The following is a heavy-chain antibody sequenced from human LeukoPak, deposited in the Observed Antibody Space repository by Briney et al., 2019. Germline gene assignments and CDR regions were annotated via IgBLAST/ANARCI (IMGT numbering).Heavy chain of an antibody. J-gene: IGHJ4*02. CDR3: ARDRGYYDSMDY. D-gene: IGHD3-22*01. CDR1: GGSISSYY. V-gene: IGHV4-59*01. Sequence: PSETLSLTCTVSGGSISSYYWSWIRQPPGKGLEWIGYIYYGGSTNYNPSLKSRVTISVDTSKNQFSLKLSSVTAADTAVYYCARDRGYYDSMDYWGQGTLVTVSS. CDR2: IYYGGST.